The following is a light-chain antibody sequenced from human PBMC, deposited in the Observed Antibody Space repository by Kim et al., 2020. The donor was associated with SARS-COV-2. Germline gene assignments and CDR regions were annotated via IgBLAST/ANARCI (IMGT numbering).Light chain of an antibody. CDR3: ATWHSSLSAVV. CDR2: DNN. Sequence: GQKATISCSGSRANIGNNYVSWYQQFPGTAPKLLIYDNNKRPSGIPDRFSGSKSGTSATLGITGLQTGDEADYYCATWHSSLSAVVFGGGTQLTVL. J-gene: IGLJ2*01. CDR1: RANIGNNY. V-gene: IGLV1-51*01.